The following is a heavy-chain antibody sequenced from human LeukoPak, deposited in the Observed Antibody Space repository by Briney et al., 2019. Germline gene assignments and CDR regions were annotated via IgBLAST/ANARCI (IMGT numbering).Heavy chain of an antibody. CDR3: ARDRGVPRPYYYDQ. CDR1: GGSISSSSYY. D-gene: IGHD3-10*01. J-gene: IGHJ4*02. Sequence: SETLSLTCTVSGGSISSSSYYWVCIRQPSGMGLEWIGSIHYNGSTYYNPSLESRVIMSVDTSKNQFSLKLTSVTDADTAMYYCARDRGVPRPYYYDQWGQGTLVTVSS. V-gene: IGHV4-39*07. CDR2: IHYNGST.